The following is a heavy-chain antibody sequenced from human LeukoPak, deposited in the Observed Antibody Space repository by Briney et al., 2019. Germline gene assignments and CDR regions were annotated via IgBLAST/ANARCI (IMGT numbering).Heavy chain of an antibody. CDR3: ARGLYDSSGYYSDY. CDR1: GGSISSYY. V-gene: IGHV4-39*07. D-gene: IGHD3-22*01. CDR2: IYYSGST. J-gene: IGHJ4*02. Sequence: TSETLSLTCTVSGGSISSYYWSWIRQPPGKGLEWIGSIYYSGSTYYNPSLKSRVTISVDTSKNQFSLKLSSVTAADTAVYYCARGLYDSSGYYSDYWGQGTLVTVSS.